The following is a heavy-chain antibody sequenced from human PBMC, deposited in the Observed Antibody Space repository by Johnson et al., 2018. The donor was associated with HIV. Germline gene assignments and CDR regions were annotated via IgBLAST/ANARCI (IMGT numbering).Heavy chain of an antibody. V-gene: IGHV3-30*04. D-gene: IGHD5-18*01. CDR2: TTYDGTNK. CDR1: GFSFSSYP. CDR3: ARLPSGYSRDGFNV. J-gene: IGHJ3*01. Sequence: QEKLVESGGGVVQPGRSLRLSCAASGFSFSSYPMHWVRQAPGKGLEWVAVTTYDGTNKYYADSVKGRFTISRDNSKNTLYLQMNRLRAEDTAVYYCARLPSGYSRDGFNVWGQGTMVTLYS.